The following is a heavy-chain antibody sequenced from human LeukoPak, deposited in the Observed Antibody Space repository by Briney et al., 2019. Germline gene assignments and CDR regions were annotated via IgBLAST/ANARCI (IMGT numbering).Heavy chain of an antibody. CDR2: INPGNGNT. Sequence: ASVKVSCKASGYTFTRYAMHWVRQAPGQRLEWMGWINPGNGNTKYSQKFQGRVTITRDTSASTAYMELSSLTSEDTAVYYCARGGPCPVCYYYYGVDVWGKGTTVTVSS. J-gene: IGHJ6*04. CDR1: GYTFTRYA. CDR3: ARGGPCPVCYYYYGVDV. V-gene: IGHV1-3*01. D-gene: IGHD3-16*01.